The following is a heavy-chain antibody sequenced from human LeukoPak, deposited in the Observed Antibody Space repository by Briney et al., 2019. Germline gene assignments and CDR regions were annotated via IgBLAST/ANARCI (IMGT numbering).Heavy chain of an antibody. CDR3: ATYGSGTNFFGY. D-gene: IGHD3-10*01. CDR2: IHYSGST. J-gene: IGHJ4*02. V-gene: IGHV4-30-4*01. CDR1: GGSISSDNYY. Sequence: PSETLSLTCTVSGGSISSDNYYWSWIRQPPGKGLEWIGYIHYSGSTYYSPSLKSRVTMSVDTSKNQFSLNLNSVTAADTAVYYCATYGSGTNFFGYWGQGTLITVSS.